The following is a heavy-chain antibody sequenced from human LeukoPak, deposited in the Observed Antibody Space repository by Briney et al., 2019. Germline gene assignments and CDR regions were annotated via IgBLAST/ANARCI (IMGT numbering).Heavy chain of an antibody. Sequence: HPGGSLRLSCAASGFIFSNHAMGWVRQAPGKALEWVSSVSVSGDATFYADSVKGRFTISRDNSKNTLYLQMNSLRVEDTAVFYCVKSKGVGDTRRGLFDYWGQGTLVTVSS. CDR3: VKSKGVGDTRRGLFDY. CDR2: VSVSGDAT. CDR1: GFIFSNHA. J-gene: IGHJ4*02. D-gene: IGHD1-26*01. V-gene: IGHV3-23*01.